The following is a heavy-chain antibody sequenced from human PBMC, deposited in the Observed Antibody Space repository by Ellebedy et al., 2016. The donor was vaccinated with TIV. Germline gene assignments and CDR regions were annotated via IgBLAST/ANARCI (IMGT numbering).Heavy chain of an antibody. Sequence: SVKVSXKASGGTFSSYAISWVRQAPGQGLEWMGGIIPIFGTANYAQKFQGRVTITADKSTSTAYMELSSLRSEDTAVYYCASPTYTNSFWSGYSYYYGMDVWGQGTTVTVSS. CDR2: IIPIFGTA. CDR3: ASPTYTNSFWSGYSYYYGMDV. V-gene: IGHV1-69*06. J-gene: IGHJ6*02. CDR1: GGTFSSYA. D-gene: IGHD3-3*01.